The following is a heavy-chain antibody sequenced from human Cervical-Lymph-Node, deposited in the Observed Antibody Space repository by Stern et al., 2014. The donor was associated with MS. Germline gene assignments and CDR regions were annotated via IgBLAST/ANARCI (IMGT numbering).Heavy chain of an antibody. CDR3: ARDDVPMYGDNDAVDV. CDR1: GFTFRSYG. J-gene: IGHJ3*01. D-gene: IGHD4-17*01. Sequence: EVQLVQSGGGLVQPGGSLRLSCAASGFTFRSYGMHWVRQAPGKGLEWVSYISVGSSNIYYADSVKGRVTISRDNAKNSLFLQMNSLRAEDTSGYYCARDDVPMYGDNDAVDVWGQGTMVTVAS. V-gene: IGHV3-48*01. CDR2: ISVGSSNI.